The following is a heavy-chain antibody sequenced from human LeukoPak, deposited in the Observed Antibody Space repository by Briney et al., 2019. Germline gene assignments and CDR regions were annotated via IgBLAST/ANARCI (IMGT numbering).Heavy chain of an antibody. CDR2: IYYSGST. CDR3: ARGRNWNWYYFDY. Sequence: RTSETLSLTCTVSGGSISSHYWSWIRQPPGKGLEWIGYIYYSGSTNYNPFLKSRVTISVDTSKNQFSLKLSSVTAADTAVYYCARGRNWNWYYFDYWGQGTLVTVSS. V-gene: IGHV4-59*11. D-gene: IGHD1-7*01. CDR1: GGSISSHY. J-gene: IGHJ4*02.